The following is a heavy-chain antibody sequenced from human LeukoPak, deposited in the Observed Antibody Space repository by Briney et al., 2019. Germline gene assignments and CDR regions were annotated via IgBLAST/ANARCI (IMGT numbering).Heavy chain of an antibody. D-gene: IGHD5-18*01. CDR1: GFTLSKYD. J-gene: IGHJ4*02. Sequence: PRTSLRPFSAAPGFTLSKYDVRLVRQASSTGLAWVPATSHNEGNKYYADSVKGRFTISRDNSKNTLYLEVNSLRTDDTAVYYCARGPGLAMGKGYFDYCGQGTLVTVSS. CDR3: ARGPGLAMGKGYFDY. CDR2: TSHNEGNK. V-gene: IGHV3-30-3*01.